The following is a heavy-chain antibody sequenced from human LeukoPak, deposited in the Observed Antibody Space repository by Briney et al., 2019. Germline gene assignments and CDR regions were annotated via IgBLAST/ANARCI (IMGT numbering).Heavy chain of an antibody. D-gene: IGHD3-10*01. CDR2: IYYSGST. CDR3: ARVGGMVRGVIITYYFDY. CDR1: GGSISSYY. V-gene: IGHV4-59*08. J-gene: IGHJ4*02. Sequence: SETLSLTCTVSGGSISSYYWSWIRQPPGKGLEWTGYIYYSGSTNYNPSLKSRVTISVDTSKNQFSLKLSSVTAADTAVYYCARVGGMVRGVIITYYFDYLGQGTLVTVSS.